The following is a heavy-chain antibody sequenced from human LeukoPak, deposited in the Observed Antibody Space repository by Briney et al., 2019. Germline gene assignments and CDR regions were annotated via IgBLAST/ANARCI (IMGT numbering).Heavy chain of an antibody. J-gene: IGHJ1*01. D-gene: IGHD6-13*01. V-gene: IGHV4-38-2*01. CDR2: IYHSGST. CDR1: GYSISSGYY. CDR3: AVSHGSWSAEYFQH. Sequence: SETLSLTCAVSGYSISSGYYWGWIRQPPGKGLEWIGSIYHSGSTYYNPSLKSRVTISVDTSKNQFSLKLSSVTAADTAVYYCAVSHGSWSAEYFQHWGQGTLVTVSS.